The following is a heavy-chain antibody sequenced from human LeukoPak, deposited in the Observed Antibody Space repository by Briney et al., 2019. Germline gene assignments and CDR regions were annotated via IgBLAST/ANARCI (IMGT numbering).Heavy chain of an antibody. J-gene: IGHJ4*02. CDR3: ARGDYFDY. Sequence: PGGSLRLSCEASGFTFSDYGMHWVRQAPGKGLEWVAVIWYDGSNKYYVDSVKGRFTISRDNSKNTLYLQMNSLRAEDTAVYYCARGDYFDYWGQGTLVTVSS. CDR2: IWYDGSNK. CDR1: GFTFSDYG. V-gene: IGHV3-33*01.